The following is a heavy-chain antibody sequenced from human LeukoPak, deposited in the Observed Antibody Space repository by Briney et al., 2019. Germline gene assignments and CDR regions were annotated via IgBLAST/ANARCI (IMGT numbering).Heavy chain of an antibody. J-gene: IGHJ4*02. CDR2: IKSDGSRT. CDR3: ARELPFDY. V-gene: IGHV3-74*01. Sequence: GGSLRLSCAASGFTFSNYWMHWVRQAPGKGLVWVSRIKSDGSRTYYADSVKGRFTISRDNAKNTLYLQMNSLKAEDTAVYYCARELPFDYWGPGTLVTVSS. CDR1: GFTFSNYW.